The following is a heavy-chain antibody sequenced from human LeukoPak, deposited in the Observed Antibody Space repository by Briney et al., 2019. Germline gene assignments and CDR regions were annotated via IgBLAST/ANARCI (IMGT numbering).Heavy chain of an antibody. J-gene: IGHJ6*02. CDR1: GFTFSSYA. CDR2: IYSGGST. V-gene: IGHV3-66*01. D-gene: IGHD3-10*01. Sequence: PGGSLRLSCAASGFTFSSYAMSWVRQAPGKGLEWVSVIYSGGSTYYADSVKGRFTISRDNSKNTLYLQMNSLRAEDTAVYYCAREIMARTNYYYYYGMDVWGQGTTVTVSS. CDR3: AREIMARTNYYYYYGMDV.